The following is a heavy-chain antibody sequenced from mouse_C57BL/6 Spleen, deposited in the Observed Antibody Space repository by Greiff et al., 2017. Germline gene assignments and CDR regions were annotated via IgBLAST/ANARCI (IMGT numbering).Heavy chain of an antibody. V-gene: IGHV7-1*01. Sequence: EVKLMESGGGLVQSGRSLRLSCATSGFTFSDFYMEWVRQAPGKGLEWIAASRNKANDYTTEYSASVKGRFIVSRDTSQSILYLQMNALRAEDTAIYYCARGTYGYDGGYFDYWGQGTTLTVSS. CDR1: GFTFSDFY. J-gene: IGHJ2*01. CDR3: ARGTYGYDGGYFDY. D-gene: IGHD2-2*01. CDR2: SRNKANDYTT.